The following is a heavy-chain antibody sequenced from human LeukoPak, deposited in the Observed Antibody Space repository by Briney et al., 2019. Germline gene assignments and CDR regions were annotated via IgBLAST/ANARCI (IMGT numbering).Heavy chain of an antibody. CDR2: IRSKANDETT. CDR1: GFTFGDYA. CDR3: TRTGRWQQPY. V-gene: IGHV3-49*04. D-gene: IGHD5-24*01. J-gene: IGHJ4*02. Sequence: GGSLRLSCTASGFTFGDYAMSWVRQAPGKGLEWVGFIRSKANDETTEYAASVKGRFTISRDDSKSIAYLQMNSMKTEDTAVYYCTRTGRWQQPYWGQGTLVTVSS.